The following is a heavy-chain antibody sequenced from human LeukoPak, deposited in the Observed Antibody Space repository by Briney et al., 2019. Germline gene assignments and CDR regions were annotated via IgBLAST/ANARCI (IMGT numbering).Heavy chain of an antibody. CDR3: RRLGYCSSTRCSDFDY. V-gene: IGHV3-49*04. Sequence: GGSLRPSCTASGFTFGDYAMSWVRQAPGKGLEWVGFIRSKAYGWTTEYAASVKGRFTISRDDSKSIAYLQMNSLKTEDTAVYFRRRLGYCSSTRCSDFDYLGQGTLVTVSS. D-gene: IGHD2-2*01. J-gene: IGHJ4*02. CDR1: GFTFGDYA. CDR2: IRSKAYGWTT.